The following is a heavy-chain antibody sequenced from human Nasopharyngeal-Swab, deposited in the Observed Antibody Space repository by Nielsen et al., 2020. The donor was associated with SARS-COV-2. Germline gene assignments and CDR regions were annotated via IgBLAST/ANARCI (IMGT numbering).Heavy chain of an antibody. V-gene: IGHV3-30*04. CDR3: AKEQQWLEGFDY. J-gene: IGHJ4*02. Sequence: GGSLRLSCAASGFTFSSYAMHWVRQAPGKGLEWVAVISYDGSNKYYADSVKGRFTISRDNSKNTLYLQMNSLRAEDTAVYYCAKEQQWLEGFDYWGQGTLVTVSS. CDR2: ISYDGSNK. D-gene: IGHD6-19*01. CDR1: GFTFSSYA.